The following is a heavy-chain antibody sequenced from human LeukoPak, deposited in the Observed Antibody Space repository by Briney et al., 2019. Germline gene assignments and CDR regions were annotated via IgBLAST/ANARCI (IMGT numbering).Heavy chain of an antibody. CDR1: GFTVSSNY. CDR2: IYSGGST. D-gene: IGHD3-16*01. CDR3: ARDVGDEGNY. J-gene: IGHJ4*02. Sequence: GGSLRLSCAASGFTVSSNYMSWVRQAPGKGLEWVSVIYSGGSTYYADSVKGRFTISIDNSKNTLYLQMSSLRTEDTAVYYCARDVGDEGNYWGQGTLVTASS. V-gene: IGHV3-53*01.